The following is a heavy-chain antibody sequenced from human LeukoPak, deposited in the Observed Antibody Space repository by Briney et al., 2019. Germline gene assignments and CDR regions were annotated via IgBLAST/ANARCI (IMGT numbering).Heavy chain of an antibody. CDR1: GFTFSSYA. CDR2: ISGSGGST. V-gene: IGHV3-23*01. D-gene: IGHD6-19*01. CDR3: AKSRARIAVAGTVYFQH. J-gene: IGHJ1*01. Sequence: PGGSLRLSCAASGFTFSSYAMSWVCQAPGKGLEWVSAISGSGGSTYYADSVKGRFTISRDNSKNTLYLQMNSLRAEDTAVYYCAKSRARIAVAGTVYFQHWGQGTLVTVSS.